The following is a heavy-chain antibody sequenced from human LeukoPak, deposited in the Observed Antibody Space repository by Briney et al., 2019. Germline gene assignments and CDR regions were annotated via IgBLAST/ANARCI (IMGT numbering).Heavy chain of an antibody. D-gene: IGHD6-13*01. CDR2: MNPNSGNT. CDR1: GYIFTSYD. V-gene: IGHV1-8*01. CDR3: ARRNPYSSSWYDGFDY. J-gene: IGHJ4*02. Sequence: GASVKVSCKASGYIFTSYDINWVRQATGQGLEWMGWMNPNSGNTGYAQKFQGRVTMTRNTSISTAYMELSSLRSEDTAVYYCARRNPYSSSWYDGFDYWGQGTLVTVSS.